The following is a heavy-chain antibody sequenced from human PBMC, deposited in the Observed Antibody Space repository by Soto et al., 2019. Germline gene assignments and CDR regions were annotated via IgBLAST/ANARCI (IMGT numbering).Heavy chain of an antibody. V-gene: IGHV3-30*18. D-gene: IGHD3-10*01. CDR1: GLTFSTYG. CDR2: ISYDGNNK. Sequence: GGSLRLSWAASGLTFSTYGMHWVRQAPGKGLEWVAVISYDGNNKHYADSVKGRFIISRDNSKNTLYLQMSRLKAEDTAVYYCAKTDRKLPLWFTIGDVRGQGTTVTVSS. J-gene: IGHJ6*02. CDR3: AKTDRKLPLWFTIGDV.